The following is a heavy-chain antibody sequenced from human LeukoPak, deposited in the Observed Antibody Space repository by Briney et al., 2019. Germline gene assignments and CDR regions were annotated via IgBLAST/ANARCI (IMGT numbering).Heavy chain of an antibody. Sequence: GASLKISCKGSGYSFTSYWIGWVRPMPGKGLEWMGIIYPGDSDTKYSPSFQGQVTISADKSISTAYLQWSSLQASDTAMYYCARRSSSWDRYDNWGQGTLVTVSS. CDR3: ARRSSSWDRYDN. D-gene: IGHD6-13*01. J-gene: IGHJ4*02. V-gene: IGHV5-51*01. CDR2: IYPGDSDT. CDR1: GYSFTSYW.